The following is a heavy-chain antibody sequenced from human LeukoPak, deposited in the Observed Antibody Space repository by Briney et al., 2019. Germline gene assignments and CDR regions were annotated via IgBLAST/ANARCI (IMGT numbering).Heavy chain of an antibody. D-gene: IGHD3-3*02. V-gene: IGHV3-7*01. J-gene: IGHJ6*02. CDR2: INPDGSAK. CDR3: ARHFSTYSYGLDV. CDR1: GFTFSNFW. Sequence: GGSLRVSCAASGFTFSNFWMSWVRPARGKGLEWVANINPDGSAKYYVDSVKGRFTISRDNAENALYLQMNSLRPEDTAVYYCARHFSTYSYGLDVWGQGTTVTVSS.